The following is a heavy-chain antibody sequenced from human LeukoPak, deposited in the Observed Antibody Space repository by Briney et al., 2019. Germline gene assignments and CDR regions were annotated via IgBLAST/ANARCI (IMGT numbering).Heavy chain of an antibody. D-gene: IGHD2-15*01. V-gene: IGHV4-34*01. Sequence: PGGSLRLSCAASGFTFRTYWMSWVRQPPGKGLEWIGEISHSGSTSYNPSLKSRVTISVDTSKNQFSLKLSSVTAADTAVYYCARAGSAGVDYWGQGTLVTVSS. CDR3: ARAGSAGVDY. CDR1: GFTFRTYW. CDR2: ISHSGST. J-gene: IGHJ4*02.